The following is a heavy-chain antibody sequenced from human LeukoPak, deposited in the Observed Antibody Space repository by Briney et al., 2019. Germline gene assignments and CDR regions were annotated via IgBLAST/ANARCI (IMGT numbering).Heavy chain of an antibody. Sequence: ASVKVSCKASGYTFTGYYIHWVRQAPGQGLEWMGWINPNSGGTHYAQKFQGRVTMTRDTSISTAYMELSSLTSDDTAIYFCARDPSHYYYTDVWGKGTTVTVSS. CDR2: INPNSGGT. CDR1: GYTFTGYY. J-gene: IGHJ6*03. V-gene: IGHV1-2*02. CDR3: ARDPSHYYYTDV.